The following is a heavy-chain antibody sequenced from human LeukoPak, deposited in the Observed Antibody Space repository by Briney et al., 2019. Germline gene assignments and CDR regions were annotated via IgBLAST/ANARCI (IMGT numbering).Heavy chain of an antibody. V-gene: IGHV3-9*01. CDR1: GFTFDDYA. J-gene: IGHJ4*02. CDR3: AKGRDLTAMASYFDY. CDR2: ISWNSGSI. D-gene: IGHD5-18*01. Sequence: GGSLRLSCAASGFTFDDYAIHWVRQAPGKGLEWVSGISWNSGSIGYADSVKGRFTISRDNAKNSLYLQMNSLRAEDTALYYCAKGRDLTAMASYFDYWGQGTLVTVSS.